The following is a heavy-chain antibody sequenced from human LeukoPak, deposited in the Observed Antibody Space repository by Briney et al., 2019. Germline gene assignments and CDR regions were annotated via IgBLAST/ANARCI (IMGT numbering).Heavy chain of an antibody. CDR2: INHSGST. Sequence: PSETLSLNCAVYGGSFSGYYWSWIRQPPGKGLEWIGEINHSGSTNYNPSLKSRVTISVDTSKNQFSLKLSSVTAADTAVYYCARALRYFDWLPPYFDYWGQGTLVTVSS. J-gene: IGHJ4*02. D-gene: IGHD3-9*01. CDR1: GGSFSGYY. V-gene: IGHV4-34*01. CDR3: ARALRYFDWLPPYFDY.